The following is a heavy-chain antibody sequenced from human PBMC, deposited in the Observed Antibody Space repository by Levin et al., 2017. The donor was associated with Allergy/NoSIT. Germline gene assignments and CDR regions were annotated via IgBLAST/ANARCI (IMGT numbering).Heavy chain of an antibody. CDR2: IYPGDSDT. CDR3: SRQGTTGTTDKYLFYGMDV. Sequence: GESLKISCKGFGYNFTNYWIGWVRQMPGKGLEWMAMIYPGDSDTRYSPSFQGQVTISADKSISTAYLQWSSLTASDTAMYYCSRQGTTGTTDKYLFYGMDVWGHGTPVTVSS. CDR1: GYNFTNYW. V-gene: IGHV5-51*01. J-gene: IGHJ6*02. D-gene: IGHD1-1*01.